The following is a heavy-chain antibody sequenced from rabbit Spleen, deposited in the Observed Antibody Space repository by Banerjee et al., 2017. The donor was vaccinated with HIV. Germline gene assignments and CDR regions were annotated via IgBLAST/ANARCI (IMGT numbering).Heavy chain of an antibody. CDR2: IELGSSGFT. D-gene: IGHD8-1*01. V-gene: IGHV1S45*01. CDR1: GIDFSSGYY. CDR3: ARDTGSSFSSYGMDL. Sequence: QEQLVESGGGLVTPGASLTLTCKASGIDFSSGYYMCWVRQAPGKGLEWIVCIELGSSGFTYFASWAKGRFTISKTSSTTVTLQMTSLTAADTATYFCARDTGSSFSSYGMDLWGQGTLVTVS. J-gene: IGHJ6*01.